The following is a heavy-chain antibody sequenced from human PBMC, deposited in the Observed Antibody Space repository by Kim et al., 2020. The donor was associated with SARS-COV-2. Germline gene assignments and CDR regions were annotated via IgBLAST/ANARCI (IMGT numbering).Heavy chain of an antibody. CDR1: GGTFSSYA. Sequence: SVKVSCKASGGTFSSYAISWVRQAPGQGLEWMGRIIPILGIANYAQKFQGRVTITADKSTSTAYMELSSLRSEDTAVYYCAREGGLIAVAGPERPYYYYGMDVWGQGTTVTVSS. CDR2: IIPILGIA. J-gene: IGHJ6*02. D-gene: IGHD6-19*01. V-gene: IGHV1-69*04. CDR3: AREGGLIAVAGPERPYYYYGMDV.